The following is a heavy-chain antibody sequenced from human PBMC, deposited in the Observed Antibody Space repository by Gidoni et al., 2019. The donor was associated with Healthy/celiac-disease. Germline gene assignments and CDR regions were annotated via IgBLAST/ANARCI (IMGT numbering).Heavy chain of an antibody. CDR1: GGSISSYY. CDR2: IYYSGST. D-gene: IGHD3-22*01. J-gene: IGHJ5*02. V-gene: IGHV4-59*08. CDR3: ARQELNYYDSSGYLNWFDP. Sequence: QVQLQESGPGLVKPSETLSLTCTVSGGSISSYYWSWIRQPPGKGLEWIGYIYYSGSTNYNPSLKSRVTISVDTSKNQFSLKLSSVTAADTAVYYCARQELNYYDSSGYLNWFDPWGQGTLVTVSS.